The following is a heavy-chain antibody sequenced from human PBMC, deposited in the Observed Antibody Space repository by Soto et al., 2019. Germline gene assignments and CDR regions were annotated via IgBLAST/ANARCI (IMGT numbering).Heavy chain of an antibody. J-gene: IGHJ6*02. V-gene: IGHV4-30-4*01. Sequence: PSGTLSPPFPFSWGPLHSGDFYWGWFRQPPGKGLEWIGYIYYSGSTYYNPSLKSRVTISVDTSKNQFSLKLSSVTAADTAVYYCAREGVGGMDVWGQGTTVTVYS. CDR2: IYYSGST. CDR1: WGPLHSGDFY. CDR3: AREGVGGMDV.